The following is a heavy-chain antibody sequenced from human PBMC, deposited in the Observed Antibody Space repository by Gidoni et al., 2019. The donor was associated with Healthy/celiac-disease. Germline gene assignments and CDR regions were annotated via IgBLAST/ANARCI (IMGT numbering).Heavy chain of an antibody. D-gene: IGHD6-19*01. CDR1: GFTFSSYA. CDR3: AKGLRGWGIAVAGFDL. J-gene: IGHJ2*01. Sequence: EVQLLESGGGLVQPGGSLRLSCAASGFTFSSYAMSWVRQAPGKGLEWVSAISGSGGSTYYADSVKGRFTISRDNSKNTLYLQMNSLRAEDTAVYYCAKGLRGWGIAVAGFDLWGRGTLVTVSS. CDR2: ISGSGGST. V-gene: IGHV3-23*01.